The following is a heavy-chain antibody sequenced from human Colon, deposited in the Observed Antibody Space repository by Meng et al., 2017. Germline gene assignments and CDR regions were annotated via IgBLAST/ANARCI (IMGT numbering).Heavy chain of an antibody. CDR2: FHFTGST. J-gene: IGHJ5*02. Sequence: QLQVPEPGTGLLKPSETLALTCTVAGGSMSSGTNSWGWLRQPPGKGLEWIGTFHFTGSTYYNPSLESRVTISPDTAKNQFSLKLTSVTAADTAVYYCARQPTGYPNWFDPWGQGILVTVSS. CDR1: GGSMSSGTNS. CDR3: ARQPTGYPNWFDP. V-gene: IGHV4-39*07. D-gene: IGHD3-9*01.